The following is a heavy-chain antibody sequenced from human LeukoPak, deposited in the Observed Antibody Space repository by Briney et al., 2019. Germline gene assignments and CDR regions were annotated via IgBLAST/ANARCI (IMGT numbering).Heavy chain of an antibody. D-gene: IGHD6-13*01. CDR3: ASFSQELQYYFDY. CDR2: VHTTGGT. J-gene: IGHJ4*02. Sequence: SETLSLTCAVYGGSFSGYYWSWIRQPAGKEPEWIGRVHTTGGTNYNPSLKSRPTMSVDTSKNQFSLHLTSVTAADTAVYYCASFSQELQYYFDYWGQGTLVTVSS. V-gene: IGHV4-59*10. CDR1: GGSFSGYY.